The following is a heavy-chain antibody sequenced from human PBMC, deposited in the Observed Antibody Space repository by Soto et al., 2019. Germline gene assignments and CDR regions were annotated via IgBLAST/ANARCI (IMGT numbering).Heavy chain of an antibody. CDR1: GFTFTTYA. Sequence: EVQLLESGGGLVQPGGSLRLSCAASGFTFTTYAMSWVRQAPGKGLEWVSTISDSGGRTYYADSVKGRFTISRDNSKNTLYLQMNSLRAEDTAGYCCAKDAGPRPGVNSMDDWGKGTTVTVSS. V-gene: IGHV3-23*01. J-gene: IGHJ6*03. CDR2: ISDSGGRT. CDR3: AKDAGPRPGVNSMDD. D-gene: IGHD3-10*01.